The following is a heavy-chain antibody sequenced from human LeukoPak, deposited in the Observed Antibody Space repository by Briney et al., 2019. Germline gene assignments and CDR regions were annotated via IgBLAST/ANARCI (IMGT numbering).Heavy chain of an antibody. J-gene: IGHJ5*02. CDR2: IYTSGST. V-gene: IGHV4-4*07. Sequence: SETLSLTCTVSGGSIRRYYRSWIRQPAGKGLEWIGRIYTSGSTNYNPSLKSRVTMSVDTSKSQFSLKLSSETAADTAVYYCARVGSRENWFDPWGQGTLVTVSS. D-gene: IGHD2-15*01. CDR3: ARVGSRENWFDP. CDR1: GGSIRRYY.